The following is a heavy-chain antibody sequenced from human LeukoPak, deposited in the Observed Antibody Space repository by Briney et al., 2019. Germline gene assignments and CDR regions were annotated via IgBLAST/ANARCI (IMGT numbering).Heavy chain of an antibody. V-gene: IGHV1-69*06. J-gene: IGHJ4*02. CDR3: ARAGVPAASVYYFDY. CDR1: GGTFSSYA. D-gene: IGHD2-2*01. Sequence: ASVKVSCKASGGTFSSYAISWVRQAPGQGLEWMGGIIPIFGTANYAQKFQGRVTITADKSTSTAYMELSGLRSEDTAVYYCARAGVPAASVYYFDYWGQGTLVTVSS. CDR2: IIPIFGTA.